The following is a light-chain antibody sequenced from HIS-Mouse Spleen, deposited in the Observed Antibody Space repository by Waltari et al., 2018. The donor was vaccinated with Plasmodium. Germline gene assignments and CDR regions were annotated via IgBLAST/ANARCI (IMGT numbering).Light chain of an antibody. CDR3: YSTDSSGNHRV. V-gene: IGLV3-10*01. J-gene: IGLJ3*02. Sequence: SYELTQPPSVSVSPGQTARITCSGDALPKKSAYWYQQKSGQAPVLVIDEDSKRPSGIPEGFSGSSSGTMATLTISGAQVEDEADYYCYSTDSSGNHRVCGGGTKLTVL. CDR1: ALPKKS. CDR2: EDS.